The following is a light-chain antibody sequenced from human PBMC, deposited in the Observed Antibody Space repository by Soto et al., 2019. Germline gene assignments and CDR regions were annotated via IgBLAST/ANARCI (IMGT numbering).Light chain of an antibody. V-gene: IGKV1-5*01. CDR1: QSISSW. J-gene: IGKJ1*01. CDR2: AAS. Sequence: MQMSESPSTLSTSIGDRVTITCRAIQSISSWLAWYQQKPGKPPKLLIYAASTLQSGVPSRFSGSGSGTEFTLTISSLQPDDFATYYCQQYNSYSPWTFGQGTKVDI. CDR3: QQYNSYSPWT.